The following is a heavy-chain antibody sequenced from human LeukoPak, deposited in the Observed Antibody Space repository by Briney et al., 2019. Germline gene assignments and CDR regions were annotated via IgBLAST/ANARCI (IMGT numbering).Heavy chain of an antibody. CDR1: GYTFTSYG. CDR2: ISAYNGNT. CDR3: ARDPAFATWDFWSGYWGGYFDY. J-gene: IGHJ4*02. D-gene: IGHD3-3*01. V-gene: IGHV1-18*01. Sequence: ASVKVSCKASGYTFTSYGISRVRQAPGQGLEWMGWISAYNGNTNYAQKLQGRVTMTTDTSTSTAYMELRSLRSDDTAVYYCARDPAFATWDFWSGYWGGYFDYWGQGTLVTVSS.